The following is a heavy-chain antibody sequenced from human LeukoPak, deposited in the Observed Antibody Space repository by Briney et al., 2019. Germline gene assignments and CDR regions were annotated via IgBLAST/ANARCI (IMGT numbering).Heavy chain of an antibody. J-gene: IGHJ4*02. Sequence: PGGSLRLSCVASGFILSSYSINWVRQAPGKGLEWVSYISGGADPIYYADSVKGRFTISRDIGKNSLYLQMNSLRVEDTAVYYCARDRRYSDSGYFYYDYWGQGALVTVSS. D-gene: IGHD3-22*01. CDR2: ISGGADPI. V-gene: IGHV3-48*01. CDR3: ARDRRYSDSGYFYYDY. CDR1: GFILSSYS.